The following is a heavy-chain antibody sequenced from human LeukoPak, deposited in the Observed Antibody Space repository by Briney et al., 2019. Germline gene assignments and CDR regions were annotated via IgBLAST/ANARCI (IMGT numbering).Heavy chain of an antibody. CDR1: GGSISSSSYY. Sequence: PSETLSLTCTVSGGSISSSSYYWGWIRQPPGKGLEWIGSIYYSGSTYYNPSLKSRVTISVDTSKNQFSLRLRSVTAADTAVYYCARHDRIAPAGYWYFDMWGRGTLVTVSS. CDR3: ARHDRIAPAGYWYFDM. J-gene: IGHJ2*01. D-gene: IGHD6-13*01. V-gene: IGHV4-39*01. CDR2: IYYSGST.